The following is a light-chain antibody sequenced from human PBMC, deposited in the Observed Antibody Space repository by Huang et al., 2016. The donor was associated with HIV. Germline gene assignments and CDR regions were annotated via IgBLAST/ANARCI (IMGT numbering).Light chain of an antibody. CDR1: QSVSSSY. Sequence: EIVLTQSPGTLSLSPGERATLSCRASQSVSSSYLAWYQQKPGQAPRLLIYGASSRATGIPDRFSGGGSGTDFTLTISRLEPEDVAVYYCQQYGSSRIFTFGPGTKVDIK. V-gene: IGKV3-20*01. J-gene: IGKJ3*01. CDR2: GAS. CDR3: QQYGSSRIFT.